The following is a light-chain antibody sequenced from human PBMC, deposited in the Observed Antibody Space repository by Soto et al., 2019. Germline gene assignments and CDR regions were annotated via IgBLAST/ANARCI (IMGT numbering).Light chain of an antibody. CDR2: DVS. V-gene: IGLV2-14*01. CDR1: SSDVGAYNY. Sequence: QSVLTQPASVSGSPGQSIAISCTGSSSDVGAYNYVSWYQQHPGKAPKLMIYDVSNRPSGISNLFSGSKSGNTASLTISGLQAEDEADYYCSTYTSSSTPLYVFGTGTKVTVL. J-gene: IGLJ1*01. CDR3: STYTSSSTPLYV.